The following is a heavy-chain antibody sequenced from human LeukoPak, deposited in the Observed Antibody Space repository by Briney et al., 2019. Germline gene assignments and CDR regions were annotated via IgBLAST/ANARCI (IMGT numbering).Heavy chain of an antibody. D-gene: IGHD6-19*01. CDR3: ARSDSSSGWYYFDY. V-gene: IGHV3-53*01. CDR1: GFTVSSNY. Sequence: GGSLRLSCAASGFTVSSNYMSWVRQAPGKGLEWVSVIYSGGSTYYADSVKGRFTISRDNSKNTLYLQMNSLRAEDTAVYYCARSDSSSGWYYFDYWGQGTLVTVSS. CDR2: IYSGGST. J-gene: IGHJ4*02.